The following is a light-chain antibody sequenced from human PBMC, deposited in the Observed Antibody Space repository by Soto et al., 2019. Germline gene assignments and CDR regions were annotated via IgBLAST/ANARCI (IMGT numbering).Light chain of an antibody. CDR3: QQYYSYPGT. J-gene: IGKJ4*01. CDR2: AAS. CDR1: QGISSY. V-gene: IGKV1-8*01. Sequence: AIRMTQSPSSFSASTGDRATITCRASQGISSYLAWYQQKPGKAPKLLIYAASTLQSGVPSRFSGSGSGTDFTLTISGLQTGDFATYYCQQYYSYPGTFGGGTKVEIK.